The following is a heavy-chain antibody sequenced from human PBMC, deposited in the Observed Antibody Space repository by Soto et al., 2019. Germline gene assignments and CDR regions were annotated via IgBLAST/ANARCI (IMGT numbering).Heavy chain of an antibody. Sequence: GGSLRLSCVASGFTFSSHWMSWVRQAPGKGLEWVANIKQDGSEKYYVDSVKGRFTISRDNAKNSLYLQMNSLRAEDTAVYYCARQQSWGQGTLVNVSS. V-gene: IGHV3-7*01. J-gene: IGHJ5*02. CDR2: IKQDGSEK. CDR1: GFTFSSHW. CDR3: ARQQS. D-gene: IGHD6-13*01.